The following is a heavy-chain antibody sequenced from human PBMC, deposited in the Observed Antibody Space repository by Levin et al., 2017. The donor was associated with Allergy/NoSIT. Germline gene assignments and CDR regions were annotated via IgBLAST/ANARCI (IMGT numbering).Heavy chain of an antibody. CDR1: GGSFSGYY. CDR2: INHSGST. J-gene: IGHJ6*02. D-gene: IGHD2-2*02. CDR3: ARVPIVVVPAAIPGRYYVYGMDV. Sequence: GSLRLSCAVYGGSFSGYYWSWIRQPPGKGLEWIGEINHSGSTNYNPSLKSRVTISVDTSKNQFSLKLSSVTAADTAVYYCARVPIVVVPAAIPGRYYVYGMDVWGQGTTVTGPS. V-gene: IGHV4-34*01.